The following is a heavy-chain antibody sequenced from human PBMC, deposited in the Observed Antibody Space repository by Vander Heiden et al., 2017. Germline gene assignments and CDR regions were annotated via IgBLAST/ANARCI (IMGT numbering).Heavy chain of an antibody. CDR3: ARPVEMATLLGAFDI. D-gene: IGHD5-12*01. CDR2: ISSSSSYI. V-gene: IGHV3-21*01. Sequence: EVQLVESGGGLVKPGGSLRLSCAASGLPSSSYSMNWVRQAPGKGLEWVSSISSSSSYIYYADSVKSRFTISRDNAKNSLYLQMNSLRAEDTAVYYCARPVEMATLLGAFDIWGQGTMVTVSS. CDR1: GLPSSSYS. J-gene: IGHJ3*02.